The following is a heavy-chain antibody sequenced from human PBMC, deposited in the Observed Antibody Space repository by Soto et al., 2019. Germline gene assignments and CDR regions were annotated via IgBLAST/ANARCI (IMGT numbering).Heavy chain of an antibody. V-gene: IGHV3-33*06. J-gene: IGHJ4*02. CDR2: IWYDGSNK. CDR1: GFTFSSYG. D-gene: IGHD5-18*01. CDR3: AKGVQLWLQDGGIDY. Sequence: QVQLVESGGGVVQPGRSLRLSCAASGFTFSSYGMHWVRQAPGKGLEWVAVIWYDGSNKYYADSVKGRFTISRDNSKNTLDLQMNSLRAEDTAVYYCAKGVQLWLQDGGIDYWGQGTLVTVSS.